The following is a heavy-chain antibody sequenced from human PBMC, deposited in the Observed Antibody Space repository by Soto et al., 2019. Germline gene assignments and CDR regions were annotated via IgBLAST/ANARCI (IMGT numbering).Heavy chain of an antibody. CDR1: GFSLNTYGVG. CDR3: ARALGSWGAYYFDY. J-gene: IGHJ4*02. CDR2: IYWDDDK. V-gene: IGHV2-5*02. Sequence: QITLKESGPTLVKPTQTLTLTCTFSGFSLNTYGVGVGWIRQPPGKALEWLALIYWDDDKRYSPSLKSRLTITKDTSKHQVVLTMTNMDPVDTVTYYCARALGSWGAYYFDYWGQGTLVTVSS. D-gene: IGHD3-16*01.